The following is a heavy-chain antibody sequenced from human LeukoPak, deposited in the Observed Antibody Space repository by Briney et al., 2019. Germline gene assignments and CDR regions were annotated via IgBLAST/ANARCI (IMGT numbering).Heavy chain of an antibody. CDR2: INHSGST. CDR3: ARDKYYGSGSIFDY. D-gene: IGHD3-10*01. V-gene: IGHV4-34*01. Sequence: SETLSLTCAVYGGSFSGYYWSWIRQPPGKGLEWIGEINHSGSTNYNPSLKSRVTISVDTSKNQFSLKLSSVTAADTAVYYCARDKYYGSGSIFDYWGQGTLVTVSS. CDR1: GGSFSGYY. J-gene: IGHJ4*02.